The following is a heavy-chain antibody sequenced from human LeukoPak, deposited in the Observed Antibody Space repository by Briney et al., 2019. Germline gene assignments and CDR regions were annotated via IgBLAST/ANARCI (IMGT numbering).Heavy chain of an antibody. CDR1: GYTFTSYD. D-gene: IGHD3-10*01. Sequence: GASVKVSCKASGYTFTSYDINWVRQAPGQGLEWMGWMNPNSGNTGYAQKFQGRVTMTRNTSISTAYMELSSLRYEDTAVYYCARADYYGSGVDYWGQGTLVTVSS. CDR3: ARADYYGSGVDY. CDR2: MNPNSGNT. V-gene: IGHV1-8*01. J-gene: IGHJ4*02.